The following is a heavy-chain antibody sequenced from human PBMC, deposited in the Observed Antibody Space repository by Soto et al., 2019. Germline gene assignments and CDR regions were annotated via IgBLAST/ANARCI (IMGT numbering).Heavy chain of an antibody. D-gene: IGHD3-22*01. J-gene: IGHJ4*02. CDR1: GFTFSSYA. CDR2: ISGSGGST. V-gene: IGHV3-23*01. Sequence: PGGSLRLSCAASGFTFSSYAMSWVRQAPGKGLEWVSAISGSGGSTYYADSVKGRFTISRDNSKNTLYLQMNSLRAEDTAVYYCAKGDYYDSSGYLNYFDYWGQGTLVTVSS. CDR3: AKGDYYDSSGYLNYFDY.